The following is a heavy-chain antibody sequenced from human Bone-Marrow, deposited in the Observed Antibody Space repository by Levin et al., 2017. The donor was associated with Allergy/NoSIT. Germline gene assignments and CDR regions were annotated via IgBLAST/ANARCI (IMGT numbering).Heavy chain of an antibody. J-gene: IGHJ4*02. D-gene: IGHD3-22*01. V-gene: IGHV4-59*01. CDR2: IHYTGST. CDR1: GGSISSYY. CDR3: ARGQGFDDTSAFDY. Sequence: SETLSLTCTVSGGSISSYYWSWIRQPPGKGLEWIGYIHYTGSTNYNPSLKSRVTISVDTSKNQFSLKLSSVTAADTAMYYCARGQGFDDTSAFDYWGQGTLVTVSA.